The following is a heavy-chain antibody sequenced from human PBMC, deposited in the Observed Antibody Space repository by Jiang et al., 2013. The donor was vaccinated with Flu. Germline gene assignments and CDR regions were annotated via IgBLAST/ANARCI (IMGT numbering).Heavy chain of an antibody. CDR1: AYTFTSYY. J-gene: IGHJ4*02. CDR2: INPSGGST. Sequence: GAEVKKPGASVKVSCKASAYTFTSYYIHWVRQAPGQGLEWMGIINPSGGSTSYAQKFQGRVTMTRDTSTSTVYMELSSLRSEDTAVYYCARALSLSGSYYQGYDYWGQGTLVTVSS. D-gene: IGHD3-10*01. CDR3: ARALSLSGSYYQGYDY. V-gene: IGHV1-46*01.